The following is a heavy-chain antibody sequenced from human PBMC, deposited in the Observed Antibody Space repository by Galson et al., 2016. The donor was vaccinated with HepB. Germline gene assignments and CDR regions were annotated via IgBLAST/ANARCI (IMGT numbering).Heavy chain of an antibody. J-gene: IGHJ4*02. CDR3: ARSYYDSGYYLDH. CDR1: GFIFDDYS. CDR2: ISWDGQTS. V-gene: IGHV3-43*01. Sequence: SLRLSCAASGFIFDDYSMHRVRQTPGKGLEWLSLISWDGQTSYYRDSLRGRFTISRDNSNHSLYLQMDSLTTEDTALYYCARSYYDSGYYLDHWGQGTLVTVSA. D-gene: IGHD3-16*01.